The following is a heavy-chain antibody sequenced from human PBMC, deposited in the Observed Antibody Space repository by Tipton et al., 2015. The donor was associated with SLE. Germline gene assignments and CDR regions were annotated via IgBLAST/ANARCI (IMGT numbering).Heavy chain of an antibody. D-gene: IGHD1-26*01. J-gene: IGHJ4*02. Sequence: QVQLVQSGAAVKKPGASVKVSCKASGYTFSDYNINWVRQAPGQGLEWMGWMNPTNANTGSTHKFQGRVTLTMDTSTSTAYMELNNLRSEDTAVYYCARAKWEPDYWGQGTLVSVSS. CDR2: MNPTNANT. V-gene: IGHV1-8*01. CDR3: ARAKWEPDY. CDR1: GYTFSDYN.